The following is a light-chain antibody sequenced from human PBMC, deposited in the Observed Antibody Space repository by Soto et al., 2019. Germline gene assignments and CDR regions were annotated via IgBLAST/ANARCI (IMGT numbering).Light chain of an antibody. CDR1: SGHSNYA. CDR2: LNSDGSH. V-gene: IGLV4-69*01. Sequence: QSVLTQSPSASASLGASVNLTCTLSSGHSNYAIAWHQQQSEKGPRYLVKLNSDGSHSKGDGIPDRFSGSSSGAERYLTISSLQSEDEAAYYWQTWGSGIVVFGGGPKLTVL. J-gene: IGLJ2*01. CDR3: QTWGSGIVV.